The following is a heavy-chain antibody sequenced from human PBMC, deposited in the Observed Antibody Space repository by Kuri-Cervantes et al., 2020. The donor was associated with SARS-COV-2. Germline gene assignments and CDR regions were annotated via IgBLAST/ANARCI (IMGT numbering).Heavy chain of an antibody. J-gene: IGHJ5*02. D-gene: IGHD1-20*01. CDR1: GCTFPHYG. CDR3: SKPAAPPGVPYNWTQNRFDP. CDR2: ISASTGNT. Sequence: AAVQVSCKACGCTFPHYGITGLRQAPGQGLEWLGWISASTGNTHYAQSLQGRVTMTTDTSTSTAYMELRGLSSADTAVYYCSKPAAPPGVPYNWTQNRFDPWGQGTLVTVSS. V-gene: IGHV1-18*01.